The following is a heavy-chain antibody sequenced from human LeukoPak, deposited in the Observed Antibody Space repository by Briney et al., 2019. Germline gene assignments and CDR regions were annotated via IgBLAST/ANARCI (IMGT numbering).Heavy chain of an antibody. CDR2: IYSDGRT. J-gene: IGHJ4*02. Sequence: GGSLRLSCAASGFAVSGNYMSWVRQAPGKGLEWVSVIYSDGRTYYADSVKGRFTISRDISKNTLFPQMTSLRAEDTAVYYCAKLKGWYGEGYFDYWGQGTLVTVSS. CDR1: GFAVSGNY. V-gene: IGHV3-53*01. CDR3: AKLKGWYGEGYFDY. D-gene: IGHD3-10*01.